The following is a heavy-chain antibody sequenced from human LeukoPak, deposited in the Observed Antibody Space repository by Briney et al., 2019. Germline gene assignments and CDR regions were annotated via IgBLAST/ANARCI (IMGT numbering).Heavy chain of an antibody. D-gene: IGHD6-13*01. CDR1: GYTFTSYG. Sequence: ASVKVSCKASGYTFTSYGISWVRQAPGQGLEWMGWISAYNGNTNYAQKLQGRVTMTTDTSTSTAYMELRSLRSDDTAVYYCATAFTRIAAAGRVWFDPWGQGTLVTVSS. CDR3: ATAFTRIAAAGRVWFDP. J-gene: IGHJ5*02. V-gene: IGHV1-18*01. CDR2: ISAYNGNT.